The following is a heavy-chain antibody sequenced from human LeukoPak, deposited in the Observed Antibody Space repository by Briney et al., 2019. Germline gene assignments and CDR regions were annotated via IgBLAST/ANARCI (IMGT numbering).Heavy chain of an antibody. Sequence: SQTLSLTCAIAGDSVSSKNPAWNWLMQSPSRGLEWLGRTYYRSKWSFDYAVSVEGRITIKPDTSKNQFSLQLNSVTPEDTAVYYCARSMSNGGFRLDYWGQGSLVTVSS. D-gene: IGHD4-11*01. CDR1: GDSVSSKNPA. CDR3: ARSMSNGGFRLDY. CDR2: TYYRSKWSF. J-gene: IGHJ4*02. V-gene: IGHV6-1*01.